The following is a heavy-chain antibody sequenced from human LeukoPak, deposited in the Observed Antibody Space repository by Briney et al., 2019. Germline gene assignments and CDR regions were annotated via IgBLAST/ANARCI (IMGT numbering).Heavy chain of an antibody. Sequence: PGRSLRLSCAASGFTVSSSYMNWVRQAPGKGLEWVSIIYSSGGTYYADSVKGRFTISRDNSKNTLYLQMNSLRAEDTAVYYCARIEVTTQSGEYFQHWGQGTLVTVSS. CDR2: IYSSGGT. J-gene: IGHJ1*01. CDR3: ARIEVTTQSGEYFQH. V-gene: IGHV3-53*01. CDR1: GFTVSSSY. D-gene: IGHD4-17*01.